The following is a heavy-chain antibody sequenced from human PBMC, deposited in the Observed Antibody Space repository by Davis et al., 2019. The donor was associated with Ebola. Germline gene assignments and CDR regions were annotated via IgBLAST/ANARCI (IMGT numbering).Heavy chain of an antibody. CDR2: ISSSSSYI. D-gene: IGHD3-10*01. V-gene: IGHV3-21*01. CDR3: ARDLAMVRGVINLGYYYYGMDV. Sequence: GESLKISCAASGFTFSSYSMNWVRQAPGKGLEWVSSISSSSSYIYYADSVKGRFTISRDNAKNSLYLQMNSLRAEDTAVYYCARDLAMVRGVINLGYYYYGMDVWGQGTTVTVSS. J-gene: IGHJ6*02. CDR1: GFTFSSYS.